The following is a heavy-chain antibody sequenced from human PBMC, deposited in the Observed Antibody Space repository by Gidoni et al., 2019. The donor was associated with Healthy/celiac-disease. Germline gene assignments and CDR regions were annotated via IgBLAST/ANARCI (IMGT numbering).Heavy chain of an antibody. V-gene: IGHV3-30-3*01. CDR3: ARNWNYGIHYYGMDV. CDR1: GFTFSSYA. CDR2: ISYDGSNK. J-gene: IGHJ6*02. Sequence: QVQLVESGGGVVQPGRSLSLSCAASGFTFSSYAMHWVRQAPGKGLEWVAVISYDGSNKYYADSVKGRFTISRDNSKNTLYLQMNSLRAEDTAVYYCARNWNYGIHYYGMDVWGQGTTVTVSS. D-gene: IGHD1-7*01.